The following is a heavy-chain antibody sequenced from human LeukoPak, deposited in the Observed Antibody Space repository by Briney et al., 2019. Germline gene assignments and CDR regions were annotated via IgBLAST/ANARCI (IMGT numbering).Heavy chain of an antibody. V-gene: IGHV3-23*01. D-gene: IGHD2-2*01. J-gene: IGHJ6*03. CDR2: ISGSGGST. Sequence: GGSLRLSCAASGLTFSSYAMSWVRQAPGKGLEWVSAISGSGGSTYYADSVKGRFTISRDNSKNTLYLQMNSLRAEDTAVYYCARPAAMGNYYYYYMDVWGKGTTVTVSS. CDR3: ARPAAMGNYYYYYMDV. CDR1: GLTFSSYA.